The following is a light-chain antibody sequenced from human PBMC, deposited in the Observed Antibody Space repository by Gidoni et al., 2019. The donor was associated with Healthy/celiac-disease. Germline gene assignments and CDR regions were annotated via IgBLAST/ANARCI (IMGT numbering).Light chain of an antibody. Sequence: DIQMTQSPSSLAASVGDRVTITCRASQSISSYLNWYQQKPGKAPKLLIYASSSLQSGVPSRFSGSGSGTDFTLTISSLQPEDFATYYWQRSYSTSEPTFGGGTKVEIK. CDR2: ASS. CDR1: QSISSY. V-gene: IGKV1-39*01. J-gene: IGKJ4*01. CDR3: QRSYSTSEPT.